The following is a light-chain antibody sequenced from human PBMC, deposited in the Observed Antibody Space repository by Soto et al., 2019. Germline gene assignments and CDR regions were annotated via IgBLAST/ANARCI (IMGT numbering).Light chain of an antibody. Sequence: QSALAQPASVSGSPGQSITISCAGTRDDIGAYDYVSWYQQRPGNAPKLLVYEVTNRPSGVSDRFSGSKSGNTASLTISGLQAEEEADYYCNSYTNSSAVVFGGGTKVTVL. J-gene: IGLJ2*01. CDR3: NSYTNSSAVV. CDR2: EVT. CDR1: RDDIGAYDY. V-gene: IGLV2-14*01.